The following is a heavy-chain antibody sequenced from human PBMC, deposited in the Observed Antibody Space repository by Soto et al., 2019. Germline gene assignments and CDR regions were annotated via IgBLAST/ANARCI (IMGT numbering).Heavy chain of an antibody. CDR3: ARHLKSLYNLDV. V-gene: IGHV5-10-1*01. Sequence: GESLTISCKGSGYSFTSYWISWGRQMPGKGLEWMGRIDPSDSYTNYSPSFQGHVTISADKSISTAHLQWSSLKASDTAMYYCARHLKSLYNLDVWGQGTTVTVSS. D-gene: IGHD1-1*01. CDR1: GYSFTSYW. CDR2: IDPSDSYT. J-gene: IGHJ6*02.